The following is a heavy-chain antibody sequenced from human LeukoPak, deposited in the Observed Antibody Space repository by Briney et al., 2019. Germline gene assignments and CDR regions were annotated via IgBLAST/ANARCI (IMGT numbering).Heavy chain of an antibody. D-gene: IGHD3-22*01. CDR2: IYYSGST. V-gene: IGHV4-59*01. J-gene: IGHJ4*02. CDR3: ARVGSVSGFHSDY. CDR1: GGSISSYY. Sequence: SETLSLTCTVSGGSISSYYWSWLRQPPGKGLEWIGYIYYSGSTNYNPSLKSRVTISVDTSKNQFSLKLSSVTAADTAVYYCARVGSVSGFHSDYWGQGTLVTVSS.